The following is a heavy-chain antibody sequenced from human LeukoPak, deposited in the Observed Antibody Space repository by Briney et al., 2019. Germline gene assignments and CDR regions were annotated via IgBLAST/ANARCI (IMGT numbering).Heavy chain of an antibody. Sequence: GGSLRLSCATSGFTFSDFWMSWVRQAPGKGLEWVGNIRQDGSEKYYVDSVMGRFTLSRDNAENALYLQVNSLRAEDTAVYYCARRYCSSTSCTLDYWGQGTLVTVSS. J-gene: IGHJ4*02. D-gene: IGHD2-2*01. CDR3: ARRYCSSTSCTLDY. CDR1: GFTFSDFW. CDR2: IRQDGSEK. V-gene: IGHV3-7*02.